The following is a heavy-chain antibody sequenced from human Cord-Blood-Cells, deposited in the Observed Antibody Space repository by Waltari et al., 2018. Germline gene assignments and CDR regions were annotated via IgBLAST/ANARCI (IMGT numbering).Heavy chain of an antibody. V-gene: IGHV4-34*01. CDR2: INHSGST. CDR3: ARGKNYDFWSGYYYYYYGMDV. D-gene: IGHD3-3*01. J-gene: IGHJ6*02. CDR1: GGSFSGYY. Sequence: QVQLQQWGAGLLKPSETLSLTCAVYGGSFSGYYWSWIRQPPGKGLEWIGEINHSGSTNYNPSLKSRVTISVDTAKNQFSLKLSSVTAADTAVYYCARGKNYDFWSGYYYYYYGMDVWGQGTTVTVSS.